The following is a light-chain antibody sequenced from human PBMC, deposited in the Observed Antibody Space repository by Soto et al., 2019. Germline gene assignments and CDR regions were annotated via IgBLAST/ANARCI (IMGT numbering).Light chain of an antibody. V-gene: IGKV3-15*01. CDR3: HQYGSSPRT. CDR1: QSVGSN. Sequence: EIVMTQSPATLSVSPGQRATLSCRASQSVGSNLAWYQQKPGQAPRLLIFGASTRATGIPARFSGSGSGTEFTLSIRRLEPEDFAVYYCHQYGSSPRTFGQGTKVEIK. CDR2: GAS. J-gene: IGKJ1*01.